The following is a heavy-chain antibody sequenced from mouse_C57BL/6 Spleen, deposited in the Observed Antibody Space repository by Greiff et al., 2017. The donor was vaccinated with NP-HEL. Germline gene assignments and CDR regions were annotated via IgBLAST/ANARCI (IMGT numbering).Heavy chain of an antibody. CDR2: INPSSGYT. V-gene: IGHV1-4*01. Sequence: QVQLQQSGAELARPGASVKMSCKASGYTFTSYTMHWVKQRPGQGLEWIGYINPSSGYTKYNQKFKDKATLTVDKSSSTAYMQLSSLTSEDSAVYYCARYRGGWFAYWGQGTLVTVSA. CDR1: GYTFTSYT. CDR3: ARYRGGWFAY. J-gene: IGHJ3*01.